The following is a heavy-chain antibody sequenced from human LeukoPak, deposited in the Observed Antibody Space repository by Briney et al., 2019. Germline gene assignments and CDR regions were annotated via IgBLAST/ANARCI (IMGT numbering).Heavy chain of an antibody. CDR3: AKENYGGTDRGYFDL. J-gene: IGHJ2*01. CDR1: GYTFTSYY. V-gene: IGHV1-46*01. Sequence: ASAKVSCKASGYTFTSYYMHWVRQAPGQGLGWMGIINPSGGSTSYAQKFQGRVTMTRDTSTSTVYMELSSLRSEDTAVYYCAKENYGGTDRGYFDLWGRGTLVTVSS. CDR2: INPSGGST. D-gene: IGHD4-23*01.